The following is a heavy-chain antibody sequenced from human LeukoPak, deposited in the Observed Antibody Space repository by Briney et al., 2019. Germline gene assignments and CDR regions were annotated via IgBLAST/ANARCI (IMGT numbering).Heavy chain of an antibody. CDR2: ISGSGGST. V-gene: IGHV3-23*01. Sequence: PGGSLRLSCAASGFTFSSYAMSWVRQAPGKGLEWVSAISGSGGSTYYADSVKGRFTISRDNSKNTLYLQMNSLRAEDTAVYYCAKAGRLGYCSSTSCYTCFDYWGQGTLVTVSS. CDR3: AKAGRLGYCSSTSCYTCFDY. D-gene: IGHD2-2*02. J-gene: IGHJ4*02. CDR1: GFTFSSYA.